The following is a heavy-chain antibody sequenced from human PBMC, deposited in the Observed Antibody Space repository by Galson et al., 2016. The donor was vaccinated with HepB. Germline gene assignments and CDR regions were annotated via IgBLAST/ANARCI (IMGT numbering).Heavy chain of an antibody. J-gene: IGHJ4*02. D-gene: IGHD3-9*01. CDR3: ARDGRQDRGSIFDY. Sequence: SLRLSCAASGFVVSSTYMAWVRQAPGRGLECVSLLYRDGFTYYADSVKGRFTIFRDNSENTFYLQMNSLRADDTAVYYCARDGRQDRGSIFDYWGQGTLVTVSS. CDR2: LYRDGFT. CDR1: GFVVSSTY. V-gene: IGHV3-66*01.